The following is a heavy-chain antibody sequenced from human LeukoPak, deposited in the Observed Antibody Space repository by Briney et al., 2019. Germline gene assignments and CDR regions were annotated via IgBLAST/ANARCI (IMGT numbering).Heavy chain of an antibody. J-gene: IGHJ4*02. D-gene: IGHD5-12*01. CDR3: ARGGVVDIVAFGY. V-gene: IGHV1-8*03. Sequence: ASVKVSCKASGYTFTSYDINWVRQATGQGLEWMGWMNPNSGNTGYAQKFQGRVTITRNTSISTAYMKLSSLRSEDTAVYYCARGGVVDIVAFGYWGQGTLVTVSS. CDR1: GYTFTSYD. CDR2: MNPNSGNT.